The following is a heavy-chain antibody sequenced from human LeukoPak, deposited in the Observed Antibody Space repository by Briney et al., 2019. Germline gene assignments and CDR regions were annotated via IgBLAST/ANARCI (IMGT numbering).Heavy chain of an antibody. Sequence: PGGSLRLSCTASGVPLSHYAMHWVRQAPGRGLEWVAVISFDGTNKYYGDSVEGRFSVSRDNSKNTLYLQMNSLRPDDTAMYYCATDYGDYEPIAYWGQGPLVTVSS. CDR2: ISFDGTNK. CDR3: ATDYGDYEPIAY. J-gene: IGHJ4*02. V-gene: IGHV3-30*04. D-gene: IGHD4-17*01. CDR1: GVPLSHYA.